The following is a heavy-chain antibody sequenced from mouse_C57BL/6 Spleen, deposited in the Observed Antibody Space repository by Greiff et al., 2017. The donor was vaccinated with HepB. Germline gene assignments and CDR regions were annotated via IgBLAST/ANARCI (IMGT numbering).Heavy chain of an antibody. V-gene: IGHV1-82*01. CDR1: GYAFSSSW. J-gene: IGHJ1*03. Sequence: VQRVESGPELVKPGASVKISCKASGYAFSSSWMNWVKQRPGKGLEWIGRIYPGDGDTNYNGKFKGKATLTADKSSSTAYMQLSSLTSEDSAVYFCAREDGSSSSYWYFDVWGTGTTVTVSS. CDR2: IYPGDGDT. D-gene: IGHD1-1*01. CDR3: AREDGSSSSYWYFDV.